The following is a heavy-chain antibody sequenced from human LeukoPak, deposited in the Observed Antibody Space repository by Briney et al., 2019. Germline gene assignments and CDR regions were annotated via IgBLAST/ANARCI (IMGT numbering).Heavy chain of an antibody. CDR3: ARAQRDNVDIVAQIGGMDV. V-gene: IGHV1-46*01. D-gene: IGHD5-12*01. CDR1: GYTFTIYY. CDR2: INPSGGGT. Sequence: GASVTVSCKAAGYTFTIYYMHWVRQAPGRGLEWMGIINPSGGGTRYAQKFQGRVTMTRDTSTSTVYMDLSSLRSEDTAVYYCARAQRDNVDIVAQIGGMDVWGQGTPVTVSS. J-gene: IGHJ6*02.